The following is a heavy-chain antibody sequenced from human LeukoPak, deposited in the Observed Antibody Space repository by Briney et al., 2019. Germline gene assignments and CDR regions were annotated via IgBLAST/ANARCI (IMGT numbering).Heavy chain of an antibody. CDR2: IGTRGDT. V-gene: IGHV3-13*01. CDR1: GLTLSRYD. CDR3: VRAPPYSSASWGYYGMDV. J-gene: IGHJ6*02. Sequence: GGSLRLSCAASGLTLSRYDMHWVRQATGEGSEWVSAIGTRGDTYYAGSVKGRFTMSRENAKNSLYLQMNSLSVGDTAVYYCVRAPPYSSASWGYYGMDVWGQGTTVTVSS. D-gene: IGHD6-19*01.